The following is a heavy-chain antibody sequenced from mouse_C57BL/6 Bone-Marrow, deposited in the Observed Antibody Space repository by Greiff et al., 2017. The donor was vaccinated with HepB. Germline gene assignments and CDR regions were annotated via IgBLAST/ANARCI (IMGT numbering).Heavy chain of an antibody. V-gene: IGHV1-81*01. CDR1: GYTFTSYG. D-gene: IGHD2-5*01. CDR3: ARREAYYSNYRYYFDY. CDR2: IYPRSGNT. J-gene: IGHJ2*01. Sequence: QVQLQQSGAELARPGASVKLSCKASGYTFTSYGISWVKQSTGQGLEWIGEIYPRSGNTYYNEKFKGKATLTADKSSSPAYMELRSLTSEDSAVYFCARREAYYSNYRYYFDYWGQGTTLTVSS.